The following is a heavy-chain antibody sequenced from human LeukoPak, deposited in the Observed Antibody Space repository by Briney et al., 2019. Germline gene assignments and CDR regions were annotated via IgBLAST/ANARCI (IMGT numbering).Heavy chain of an antibody. V-gene: IGHV5-51*01. D-gene: IGHD5-24*01. Sequence: PGESLKISCKGSGYSFTSYWIGWVRQMPGKGLEWMGIIYPGDSDTRYSPSFQGQVTISADKSISTAYLQWSSLKASDTAMYYCASGGDGYSPRRGAFDIWGQGTMVTVSS. CDR3: ASGGDGYSPRRGAFDI. CDR2: IYPGDSDT. J-gene: IGHJ3*02. CDR1: GYSFTSYW.